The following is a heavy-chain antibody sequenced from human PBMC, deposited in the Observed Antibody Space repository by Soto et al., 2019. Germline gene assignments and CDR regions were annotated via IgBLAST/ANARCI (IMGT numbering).Heavy chain of an antibody. J-gene: IGHJ4*02. CDR1: GFTFSSYA. V-gene: IGHV3-23*01. CDR3: AKSYSSGWYGYFDY. CDR2: ISGSGGST. D-gene: IGHD6-19*01. Sequence: GWSLRLSCAPSGFTFSSYAMSWVRQAPGKGLEWVSAISGSGGSTYYADSVKGRFTISRDNSKNTLYLQMNSLRAEDTAVYYCAKSYSSGWYGYFDYWGQGTLVTVSS.